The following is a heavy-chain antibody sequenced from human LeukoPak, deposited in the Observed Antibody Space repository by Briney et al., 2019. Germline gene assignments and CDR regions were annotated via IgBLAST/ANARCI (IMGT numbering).Heavy chain of an antibody. Sequence: GASVKVSCKASGYTFTSYDINWVRQATGQGLEWMGWMNPNSGNTGCAQKFQGRVTMTRNTSISTAYMELSSLRSEGTAVYYCARSVGATNYYYYMDVWGKGTTVTVSS. V-gene: IGHV1-8*01. D-gene: IGHD1-26*01. CDR3: ARSVGATNYYYYMDV. CDR1: GYTFTSYD. CDR2: MNPNSGNT. J-gene: IGHJ6*03.